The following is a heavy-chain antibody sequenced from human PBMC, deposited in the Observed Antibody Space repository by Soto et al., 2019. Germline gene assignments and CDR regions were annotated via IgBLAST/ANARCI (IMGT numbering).Heavy chain of an antibody. J-gene: IGHJ6*02. V-gene: IGHV1-24*01. Sequence: ASVKVSCKVSGYTLNEVAMHWVRQAPGKGLEWLGGFDPDEAETIYAQKFQGRVTMTADASTSTAYMELSSLRSEDTAVYYCARGLGYCSSTSCRFEYYYYYYGMDVWGQGTTVTVSS. CDR1: GYTLNEVA. D-gene: IGHD2-2*01. CDR2: FDPDEAET. CDR3: ARGLGYCSSTSCRFEYYYYYYGMDV.